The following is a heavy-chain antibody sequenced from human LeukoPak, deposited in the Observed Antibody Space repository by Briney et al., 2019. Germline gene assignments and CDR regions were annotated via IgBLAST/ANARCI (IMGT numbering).Heavy chain of an antibody. CDR3: ARRPIAAAGTYFDY. CDR1: GYSFTSYW. D-gene: IGHD6-13*01. V-gene: IGHV5-51*01. CDR2: IYPDDSDT. Sequence: GESLKISCKGSGYSFTSYWIGWVRQMPGKGLEWMGIIYPDDSDTRYSPSFQGQVTISADKSINTAYLQWSSLKASDIAMYYCARRPIAAAGTYFDYWGQGTLVTVSS. J-gene: IGHJ4*02.